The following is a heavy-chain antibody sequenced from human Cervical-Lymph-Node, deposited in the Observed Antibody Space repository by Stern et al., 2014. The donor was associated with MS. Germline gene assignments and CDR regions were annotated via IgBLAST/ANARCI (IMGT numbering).Heavy chain of an antibody. D-gene: IGHD2-15*01. CDR3: ARGVVSNRAAATLHNLFDP. CDR1: GGTFSSSYA. J-gene: IGHJ5*02. V-gene: IGHV1-69*09. CDR2: IIPILGLA. Sequence: VQLVESGAEVKKPGSSMNVSCKTSGGTFSSSYAITWMRQATGQGLEWMGRIIPILGLANYAQKFQGRVTITADTSTSTTYMELSSLRSEDTAVYYCARGVVSNRAAATLHNLFDPWGQGTLVTVSS.